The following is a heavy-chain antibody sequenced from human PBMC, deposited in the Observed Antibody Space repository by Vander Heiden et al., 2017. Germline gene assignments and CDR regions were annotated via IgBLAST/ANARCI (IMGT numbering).Heavy chain of an antibody. J-gene: IGHJ6*02. CDR1: GFTFSSYG. Sequence: QVQLVESGGGVVQPGRSLRLSCAASGFTFSSYGMHWVRQAPGKGLEWVAVIWYDGSNKYYADSVKGRFTISRDNSKSTLYLQMNSLRAEDTAVYYCARARGYEGYYYYYGMDVWGQGTTVTVSS. CDR2: IWYDGSNK. V-gene: IGHV3-33*01. D-gene: IGHD2-2*01. CDR3: ARARGYEGYYYYYGMDV.